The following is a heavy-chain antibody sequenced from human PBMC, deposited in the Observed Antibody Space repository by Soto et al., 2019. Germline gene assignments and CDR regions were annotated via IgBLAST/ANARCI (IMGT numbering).Heavy chain of an antibody. CDR1: GYTFTSYY. D-gene: IGHD2-2*01. CDR2: INPSGGST. CDR3: ATSYCISTSCYLPNWFDP. Sequence: ASVKVSCKASGYTFTSYYMHWVRQAPGQGLEWMGIINPSGGSTSYAQKFQGRVTMTEDTSTDTAYMELSSLRSEDTAVYYCATSYCISTSCYLPNWFDPWGQGTLVTVSS. V-gene: IGHV1-46*01. J-gene: IGHJ5*02.